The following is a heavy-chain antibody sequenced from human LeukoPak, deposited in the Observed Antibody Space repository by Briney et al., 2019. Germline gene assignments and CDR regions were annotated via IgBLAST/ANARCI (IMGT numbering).Heavy chain of an antibody. V-gene: IGHV4-39*07. CDR1: NDSISSKSLY. J-gene: IGHJ4*02. CDR2: IYYSGNT. D-gene: IGHD2-21*02. CDR3: ASPGVVTALTQNRFDY. Sequence: SETLSLTCIISNDSISSKSLYGGWIRQPPGKGLEWIGNIYYSGNTYYNPSLKSRVTISIDTSKNQLSLRLTSLTAADTAVYYCASPGVVTALTQNRFDYWGQGTLVTVSS.